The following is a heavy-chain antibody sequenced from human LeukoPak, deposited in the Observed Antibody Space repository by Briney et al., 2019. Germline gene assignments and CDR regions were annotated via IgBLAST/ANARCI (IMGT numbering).Heavy chain of an antibody. CDR2: ISSSSSYI. D-gene: IGHD3-10*01. CDR1: GFTFSSYS. J-gene: IGHJ5*02. Sequence: GGSLRLSCAASGFTFSSYSMNWVRQAPGKGLEWVSSISSSSSYIYYADSVKGRFTISRDNAKNSLYLQMNSLRAEDTAVYYCAREPYYYGSGSHMGNWFDPWGQGTLVTVSS. CDR3: AREPYYYGSGSHMGNWFDP. V-gene: IGHV3-21*01.